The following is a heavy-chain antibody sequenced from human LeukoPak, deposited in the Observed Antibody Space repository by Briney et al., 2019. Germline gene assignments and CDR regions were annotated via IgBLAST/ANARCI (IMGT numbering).Heavy chain of an antibody. V-gene: IGHV3-48*01. J-gene: IGHJ4*02. D-gene: IGHD3-3*01. CDR3: ARDRLEWLLSASDY. Sequence: GGSLRLSCAASGFTFSSHSMNWVRQAPGKGLEWISYISSSSSTIYYADSVKGRFTISRDNAKNSLYLQMNSLRAEDTAVYYCARDRLEWLLSASDYWGQGTLVTVSS. CDR1: GFTFSSHS. CDR2: ISSSSSTI.